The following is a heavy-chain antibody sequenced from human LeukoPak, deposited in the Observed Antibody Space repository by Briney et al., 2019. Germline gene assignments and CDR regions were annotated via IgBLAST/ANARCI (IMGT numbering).Heavy chain of an antibody. D-gene: IGHD1-26*01. CDR3: ARPGWEQKGLFDY. V-gene: IGHV4-39*01. J-gene: IGHJ4*02. CDR2: IYYSGST. CDR1: GGSISSSSYY. Sequence: SETLSLTCTVSGGSISSSSYYWGWIRQPPGKGLEWIGSIYYSGSTYYNPSLKSRVTISVDTSKNQFSLKLSSVTAADTAVYYCARPGWEQKGLFDYWGQGTLVTVSS.